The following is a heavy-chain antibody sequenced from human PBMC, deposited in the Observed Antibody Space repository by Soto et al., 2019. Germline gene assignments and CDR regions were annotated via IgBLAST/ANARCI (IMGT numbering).Heavy chain of an antibody. CDR3: ARRVTTVVTSGYYYGMDV. CDR1: GGSISSGDYY. V-gene: IGHV4-30-4*01. D-gene: IGHD4-17*01. J-gene: IGHJ6*02. Sequence: PSETLSLTCTVSGGSISSGDYYWSWIRQPPGKGLEWIGYIYYSGSTYYNPSLKSRVTISVDTSKNQFSLKLSSVTAADTAVYYCARRVTTVVTSGYYYGMDVWGQGTTVTVS. CDR2: IYYSGST.